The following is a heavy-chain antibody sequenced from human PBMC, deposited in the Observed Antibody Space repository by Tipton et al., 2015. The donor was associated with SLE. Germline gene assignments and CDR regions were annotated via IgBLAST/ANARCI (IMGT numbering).Heavy chain of an antibody. CDR3: AREGDGSANYFFYGVNL. CDR1: GGSFSGYY. J-gene: IGHJ6*02. CDR2: IYYSGST. D-gene: IGHD5-24*01. Sequence: TLSLTCAVYGGSFSGYYWSWIRQHPAKGLEWIGHIYYSGSTYYNPSLGGRVSISQDTSKSQFSLKLTSVTAADTAVYYCAREGDGSANYFFYGVNLWGQGTTVTVSS. V-gene: IGHV4-34*09.